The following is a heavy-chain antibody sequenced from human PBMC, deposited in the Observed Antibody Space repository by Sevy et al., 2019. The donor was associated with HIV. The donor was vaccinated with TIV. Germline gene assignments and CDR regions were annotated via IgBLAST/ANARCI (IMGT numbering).Heavy chain of an antibody. CDR2: IGYEGSDK. Sequence: GGSLRLSCIASGFTFRNYGIHWVRQAPGKGLDWVAVIGYEGSDKYYADSVKGRFTISRDNSKNTLFLQMNSLRVEDTAVYYCAKERGGSYIPYFYGMDVWGQGTAVTVSS. CDR3: AKERGGSYIPYFYGMDV. V-gene: IGHV3-30*18. D-gene: IGHD1-26*01. J-gene: IGHJ6*02. CDR1: GFTFRNYG.